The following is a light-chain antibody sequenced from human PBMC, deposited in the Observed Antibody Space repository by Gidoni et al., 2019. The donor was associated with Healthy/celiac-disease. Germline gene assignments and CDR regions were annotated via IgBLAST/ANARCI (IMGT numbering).Light chain of an antibody. CDR2: AAS. J-gene: IGKJ2*01. CDR3: QQSYSTPF. V-gene: IGKV1-39*01. Sequence: DIQMTQSPSSLSASVADRVTITCRASQSISSYLNWYQQKPGKAPKLLIYAASSVQSGVPSRFSGSGSGTDFTLTISSLQPEDFATYYCQQSYSTPFFGQGTKLEIK. CDR1: QSISSY.